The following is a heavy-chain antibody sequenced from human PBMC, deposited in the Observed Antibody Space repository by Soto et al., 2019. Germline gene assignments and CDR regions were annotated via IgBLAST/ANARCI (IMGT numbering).Heavy chain of an antibody. Sequence: GSLRLSCGVSGFSFSSNGMHWVRQAPGKGLEWVAVISHDGRTQYYAASVKGRFTISRDNSKNTLYLQMNSLRAEDTAVYYCAKDRSSSWAFDYWGQGTLVTVSS. V-gene: IGHV3-30*18. D-gene: IGHD6-13*01. J-gene: IGHJ4*02. CDR2: ISHDGRTQ. CDR3: AKDRSSSWAFDY. CDR1: GFSFSSNG.